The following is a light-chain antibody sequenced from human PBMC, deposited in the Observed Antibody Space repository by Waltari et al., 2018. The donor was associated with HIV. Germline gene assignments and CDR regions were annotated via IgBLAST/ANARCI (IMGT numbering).Light chain of an antibody. CDR3: QAWDSSTGV. Sequence: YELTQLPSVSVSPGQTASITCSGDKLGAKYACWYQQKPGQSPVLVIYQDSMRPSGIPERFYGSNCGNTATLTISGTQAMDEADYYCQAWDSSTGVFGGGTKLTVL. V-gene: IGLV3-1*01. CDR2: QDS. CDR1: KLGAKY. J-gene: IGLJ2*01.